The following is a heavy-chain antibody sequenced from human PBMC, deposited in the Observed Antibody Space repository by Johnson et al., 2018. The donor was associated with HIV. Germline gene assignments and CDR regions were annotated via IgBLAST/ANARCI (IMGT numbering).Heavy chain of an antibody. CDR2: ISRSGTTI. CDR1: GFTFSNYY. J-gene: IGHJ3*02. D-gene: IGHD6-19*01. Sequence: QVQLVESGGGLVKPGGSLRLSCAASGFTFSNYYLSWIRQAPGKGLEWVSYISRSGTTIYSADSVQGRFTTSRDTSKNTSYLQMNSLRAEDTAVYYCARAYVVRTAMVTIAVAGSALDILGQVTMVIDSS. CDR3: ARAYVVRTAMVTIAVAGSALDI. V-gene: IGHV3-11*04.